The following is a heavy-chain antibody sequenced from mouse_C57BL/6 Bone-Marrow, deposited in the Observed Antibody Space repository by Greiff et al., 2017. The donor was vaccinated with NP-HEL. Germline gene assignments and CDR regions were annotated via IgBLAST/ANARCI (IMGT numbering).Heavy chain of an antibody. J-gene: IGHJ4*01. CDR1: GYTFTSYT. Sequence: QVQLQQSGAELARPGASVKMSCKASGYTFTSYTMHWVKQRPGQGLEWIGYINPSSGYTKYNQKFKDKATLTADKSSSTAYMQLSSLTSEDSAVYYYIGSPLYYCAMDYWGQGTSVTVSS. V-gene: IGHV1-4*01. CDR3: IGSPLYYCAMDY. CDR2: INPSSGYT.